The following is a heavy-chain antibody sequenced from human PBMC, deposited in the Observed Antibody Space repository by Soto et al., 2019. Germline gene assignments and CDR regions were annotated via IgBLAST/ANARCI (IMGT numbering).Heavy chain of an antibody. CDR3: AKPLARGSGPFDY. CDR2: ISGSGGST. V-gene: IGHV3-23*01. CDR1: GFTFSSYA. D-gene: IGHD2-15*01. Sequence: GGSLRLSCAASGFTFSSYAMSWVRQAPGKGLEWVSAISGSGGSTYYAGSVKGRFTISRDNSKNTLYLQMNSLRAEYTAVYYCAKPLARGSGPFDYWGQGTLVTVSS. J-gene: IGHJ4*02.